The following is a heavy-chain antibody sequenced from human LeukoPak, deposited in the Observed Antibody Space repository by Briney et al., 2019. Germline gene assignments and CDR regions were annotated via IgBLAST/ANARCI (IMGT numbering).Heavy chain of an antibody. CDR2: INTRTGNA. V-gene: IGHV1-3*03. J-gene: IGHJ4*02. CDR3: AKDSGSGWYEFR. CDR1: GYTFFNYA. Sequence: ASVKVSCKASGYTFFNYAIHWVRQAPGQRLEWMGWINTRTGNAYYSQELQGRLTITRGTSASTAYMELSSIRSEDMAVYYCAKDSGSGWYEFRWGQGTLVTVSS. D-gene: IGHD6-19*01.